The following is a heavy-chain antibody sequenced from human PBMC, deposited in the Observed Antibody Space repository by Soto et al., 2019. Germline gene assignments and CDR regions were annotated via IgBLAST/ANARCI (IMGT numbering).Heavy chain of an antibody. V-gene: IGHV4-30-2*01. Sequence: PSETLSLTCGVSGGPISGGGYSWSWIRKPPGKGLEWIGYIYHSGSTYYNPSLKSRVTISVDRSKNQFSLKLSSVTAADTAVYYCARGWWEREGYLMDVWGQGTTVTVSS. CDR3: ARGWWEREGYLMDV. CDR1: GGPISGGGYS. D-gene: IGHD1-26*01. J-gene: IGHJ6*02. CDR2: IYHSGST.